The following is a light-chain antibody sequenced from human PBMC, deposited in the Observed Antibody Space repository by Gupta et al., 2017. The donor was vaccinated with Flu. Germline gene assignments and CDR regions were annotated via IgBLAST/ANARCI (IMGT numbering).Light chain of an antibody. V-gene: IGKV3-11*01. CDR1: QSITRY. CDR2: ESS. J-gene: IGKJ4*01. CDR3: QQRSNWPFT. Sequence: IVLTQSPATLSLSPGERATLSCRASQSITRYLAWYQQKPGQAPRLLIYESSNRGTGIPDRFSGSGSGTDFTLTISSLEPEDFAVYYCQQRSNWPFTFGGGTKVEIK.